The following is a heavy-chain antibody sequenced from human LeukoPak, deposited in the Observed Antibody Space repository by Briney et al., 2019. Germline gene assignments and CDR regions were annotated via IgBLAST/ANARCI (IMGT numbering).Heavy chain of an antibody. Sequence: GASVKVSCKASGYTFTSYYMHWVRQAPGQGLEWMGIINPSGGSTSYAQKFQGRVTMTRDTSTSTVYMELSSLRSEDTAVYYCARDLAKDTSPGYYMDVWGKGTTVTISS. J-gene: IGHJ6*03. D-gene: IGHD2-2*01. CDR2: INPSGGST. V-gene: IGHV1-46*01. CDR1: GYTFTSYY. CDR3: ARDLAKDTSPGYYMDV.